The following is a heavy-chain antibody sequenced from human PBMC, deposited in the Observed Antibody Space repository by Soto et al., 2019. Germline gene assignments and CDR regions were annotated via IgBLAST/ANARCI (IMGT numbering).Heavy chain of an antibody. CDR3: ARSLDYYDSSGCDY. Sequence: ASVKVSCKASGYTFTSYGISWVRQAPGQGLEWMGWISAYNGNTNYAQKLQGRVNMTTDTSTSTAYKELRRLRSDDTAVYYCARSLDYYDSSGCDYWGQGTLVTVSS. D-gene: IGHD3-22*01. CDR1: GYTFTSYG. J-gene: IGHJ4*02. CDR2: ISAYNGNT. V-gene: IGHV1-18*01.